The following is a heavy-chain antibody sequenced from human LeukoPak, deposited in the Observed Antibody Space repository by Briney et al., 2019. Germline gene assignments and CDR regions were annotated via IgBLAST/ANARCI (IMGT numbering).Heavy chain of an antibody. CDR2: INPNSGGT. Sequence: ASVKVSCAASGYTFTDYFIHWVRQAPAQGLEWMGWINPNSGGTNYAQKFQGGVTMTRDTSISTAYMELSSLRSDDSAVYYCARRASSSWYSLDYWGQGTLVTVSS. CDR1: GYTFTDYF. V-gene: IGHV1-2*02. D-gene: IGHD6-13*01. J-gene: IGHJ4*02. CDR3: ARRASSSWYSLDY.